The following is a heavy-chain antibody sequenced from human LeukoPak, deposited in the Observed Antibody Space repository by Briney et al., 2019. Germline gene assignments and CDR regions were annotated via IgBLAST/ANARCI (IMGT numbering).Heavy chain of an antibody. CDR2: ISYDGSNQ. V-gene: IGHV3-30-3*01. J-gene: IGHJ4*02. Sequence: QSGGSLRLSCAASGFTFSSYAMHWVRQAPGKGLEWVAIISYDGSNQYYADSVKGRFTISRDNSKNTLYLQMNSLRAEDMAVYYCAREPVATTVVTHRAQPPYYFDYWGQGTLVTVSS. CDR1: GFTFSSYA. CDR3: AREPVATTVVTHRAQPPYYFDY. D-gene: IGHD4-23*01.